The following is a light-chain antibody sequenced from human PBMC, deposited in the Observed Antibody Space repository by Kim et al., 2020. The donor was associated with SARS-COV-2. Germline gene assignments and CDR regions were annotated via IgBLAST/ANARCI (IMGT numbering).Light chain of an antibody. Sequence: ASVGDRVTITFRASQSISSWLAWYQQRPGKAPQLLIYDASSLESGVASRFSGSGSGTEFTLTISSLQPDDFATYYCQQYNSDSKTFGQGTKVDIK. CDR1: QSISSW. CDR2: DAS. CDR3: QQYNSDSKT. V-gene: IGKV1-5*01. J-gene: IGKJ1*01.